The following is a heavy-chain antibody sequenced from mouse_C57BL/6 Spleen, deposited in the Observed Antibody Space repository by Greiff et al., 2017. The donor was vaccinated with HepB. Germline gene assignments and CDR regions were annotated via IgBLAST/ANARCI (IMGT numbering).Heavy chain of an antibody. CDR2: ISYDGSN. CDR3: ARRGYYGSSYGYFDV. CDR1: GYSITSGYY. D-gene: IGHD1-1*01. J-gene: IGHJ1*03. Sequence: ESGPGLVKPSQSLSLTCSVTGYSITSGYYWNWIRQFPGNKLEWMGYISYDGSNNYNPSLKNRISITRDTSKNQFFLKLNSVTTEDTATYYCARRGYYGSSYGYFDVWGTGTTVTVSS. V-gene: IGHV3-6*01.